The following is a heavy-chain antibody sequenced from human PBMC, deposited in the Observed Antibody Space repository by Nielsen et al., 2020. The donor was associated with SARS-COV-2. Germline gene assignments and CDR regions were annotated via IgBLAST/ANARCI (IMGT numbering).Heavy chain of an antibody. D-gene: IGHD3-3*01. Sequence: VRQAPGKGLEWVSVIYSGGSTYYADSVKGRFTISRDNSKNTLYLQMNSLRAEDTAVYYCARGGLTIFGVVIIFDYYGVDVWGQGTTVTVSS. J-gene: IGHJ6*02. V-gene: IGHV3-53*01. CDR3: ARGGLTIFGVVIIFDYYGVDV. CDR2: IYSGGST.